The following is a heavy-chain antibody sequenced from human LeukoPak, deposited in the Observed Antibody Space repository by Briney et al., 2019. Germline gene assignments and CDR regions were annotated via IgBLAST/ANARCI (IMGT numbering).Heavy chain of an antibody. Sequence: GGSLRLSCAASGFTFSSYEMNWVRQAPGKGLEWVSYISGSGSTIYYADSVKGRFTISRDNPKNSLYLQMNSLRAEDTAVYYCARRQHFDYWGQGTLVTVSS. CDR1: GFTFSSYE. CDR2: ISGSGSTI. CDR3: ARRQHFDY. V-gene: IGHV3-48*03. J-gene: IGHJ4*02. D-gene: IGHD6-13*01.